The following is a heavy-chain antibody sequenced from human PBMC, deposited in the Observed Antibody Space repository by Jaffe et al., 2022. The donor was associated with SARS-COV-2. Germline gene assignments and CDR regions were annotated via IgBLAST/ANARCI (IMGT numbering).Heavy chain of an antibody. CDR2: ISGSGGST. Sequence: EVQLLESGGGLVQPGGSLRLSCAASGFTFSSYAMSWVRQAPGKGLEWVSAISGSGGSTYYADSVKGRFTISRDNSKNTLYLQMNSLRAEDTAVYYCAKRIPTVTLNYYYYYGMDVWGQGTTVTVSS. CDR1: GFTFSSYA. CDR3: AKRIPTVTLNYYYYYGMDV. J-gene: IGHJ6*02. V-gene: IGHV3-23*01. D-gene: IGHD4-17*01.